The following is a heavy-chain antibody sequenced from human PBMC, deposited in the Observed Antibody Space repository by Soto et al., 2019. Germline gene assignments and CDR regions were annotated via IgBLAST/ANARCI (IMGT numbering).Heavy chain of an antibody. J-gene: IGHJ6*02. D-gene: IGHD6-13*01. V-gene: IGHV5-51*01. CDR3: ARHANSWVVSSWHIPTYYHYGMDV. CDR1: GYSFTTYW. Sequence: GESLKISCKGSGYSFTTYWIGWVRQMPGKGLEWMGIIFPGDSDTRYSTSFQGQVTISADRSISTAYLQWTSLKASDTAIYYCARHANSWVVSSWHIPTYYHYGMDVWGQGTTVTVSS. CDR2: IFPGDSDT.